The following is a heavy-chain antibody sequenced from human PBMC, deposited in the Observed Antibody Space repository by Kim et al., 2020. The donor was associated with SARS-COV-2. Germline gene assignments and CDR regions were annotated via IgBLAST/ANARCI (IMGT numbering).Heavy chain of an antibody. CDR3: ARAGIVSATKLFMDV. J-gene: IGHJ6*02. V-gene: IGHV3-23*01. Sequence: GGSLRLSCAASGFVFSSFAMRWVRQAPGKGLEWVSAISAGGSTTEYADSVMGRFIISRDNSKNTLYLQMNSLRVEDTAVYYCARAGIVSATKLFMDVWG. CDR2: ISAGGSTT. D-gene: IGHD1-26*01. CDR1: GFVFSSFA.